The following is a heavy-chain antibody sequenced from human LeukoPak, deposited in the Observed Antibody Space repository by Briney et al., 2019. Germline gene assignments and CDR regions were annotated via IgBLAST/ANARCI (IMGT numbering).Heavy chain of an antibody. CDR2: INHSGST. D-gene: IGHD1-26*01. CDR1: GGSFSGYY. CDR3: ARGGGSYANLDY. Sequence: SETLSLTCAVYGGSFSGYYWSWIRRPPGKGLEWIGEINHSGSTNYNPSLKSRVTISVDTSKNQFSLKLSSVTAADTAVYYCARGGGSYANLDYWGQGTLVTVSS. J-gene: IGHJ4*02. V-gene: IGHV4-34*01.